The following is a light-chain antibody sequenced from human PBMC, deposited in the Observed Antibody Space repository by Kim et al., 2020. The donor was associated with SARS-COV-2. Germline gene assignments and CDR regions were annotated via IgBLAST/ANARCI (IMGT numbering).Light chain of an antibody. CDR3: QQYGNSLYT. J-gene: IGKJ5*01. CDR1: KTSSCHS. Sequence: PPGKRAPPSCGSQKTSSCHSLAWYQPRPGPSPRLYIDGESNRATGIPVRFSGCGTGIAFTLTITGLEPEDFSVYYCQQYGNSLYTFGQGTRLEIK. CDR2: GES. V-gene: IGKV3-20*01.